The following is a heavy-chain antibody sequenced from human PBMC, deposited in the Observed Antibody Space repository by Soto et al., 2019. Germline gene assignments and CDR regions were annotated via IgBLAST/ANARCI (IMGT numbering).Heavy chain of an antibody. J-gene: IGHJ4*02. D-gene: IGHD3-10*01. CDR3: ARGILWFGEFYYFDY. V-gene: IGHV4-34*01. Sequence: QVQLQQWGAGLLKPSETLSLTCAVYGGSFSGYYWSWIRQPPGMGLEWIGEINHSGSTNYNPSLKSRVTISVDTSKTLISLKLSSVTAADTAVYYCARGILWFGEFYYFDYWGQGTLVTVSS. CDR2: INHSGST. CDR1: GGSFSGYY.